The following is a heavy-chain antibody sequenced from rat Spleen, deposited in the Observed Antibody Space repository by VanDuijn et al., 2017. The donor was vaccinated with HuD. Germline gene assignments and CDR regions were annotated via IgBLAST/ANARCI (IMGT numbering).Heavy chain of an antibody. V-gene: IGHV5-31*01. Sequence: EVQVVESGGGLVQPGRSLKLSCVASGFTFNNYWMTWIRQAPGKGLEWVATIIYDGSRTYYRDSVKGRFTISRDNAKSTLYVQMDSLRSEDTATYYCATQDYDGTYYYGWFAHWGQGTLVTVSS. J-gene: IGHJ3*01. CDR1: GFTFNNYW. D-gene: IGHD1-12*02. CDR3: ATQDYDGTYYYGWFAH. CDR2: IIYDGSRT.